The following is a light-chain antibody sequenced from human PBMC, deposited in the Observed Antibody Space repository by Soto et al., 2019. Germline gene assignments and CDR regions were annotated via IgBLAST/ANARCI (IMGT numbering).Light chain of an antibody. CDR1: QNLGSS. Sequence: EVVMTQSPATLSASPGERVTLSCRASQNLGSSLACYQQRPGQAPRLLLYGGSTRATGIPARFSGSGSGTEFTVTISRLQSEDFAVYYCQQYNYWPPYTFGQGTTLEFK. CDR2: GGS. CDR3: QQYNYWPPYT. J-gene: IGKJ2*01. V-gene: IGKV3-15*01.